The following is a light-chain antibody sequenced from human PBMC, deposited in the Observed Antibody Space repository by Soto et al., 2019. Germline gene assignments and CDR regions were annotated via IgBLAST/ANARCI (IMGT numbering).Light chain of an antibody. CDR3: ASWDDTLRGPRWV. Sequence: QSVLTQPPSASGTPGQRVTISCSGSRSNIGNNYVYWYQHLPGAAPKLLIYSHTQRPSGVPDRFSGSKSGTSASLAISGLRSEDEADYYCASWDDTLRGPRWVFGGGTKLTVL. CDR1: RSNIGNNY. CDR2: SHT. J-gene: IGLJ3*02. V-gene: IGLV1-47*02.